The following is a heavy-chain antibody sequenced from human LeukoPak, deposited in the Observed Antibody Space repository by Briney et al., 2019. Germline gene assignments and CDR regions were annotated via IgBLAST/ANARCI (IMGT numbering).Heavy chain of an antibody. CDR1: GFTFTSSA. Sequence: GASVKVSCKASGFTFTSSAMQWVRQARGQRLEWIGWIVVGSGNTNYAQKFQERVTITRDMSTSTAYMELSSLRSEDTAVYYCATDILLSCGGDCHDYWGQGTLVTVSS. J-gene: IGHJ4*02. CDR2: IVVGSGNT. D-gene: IGHD2-21*02. CDR3: ATDILLSCGGDCHDY. V-gene: IGHV1-58*02.